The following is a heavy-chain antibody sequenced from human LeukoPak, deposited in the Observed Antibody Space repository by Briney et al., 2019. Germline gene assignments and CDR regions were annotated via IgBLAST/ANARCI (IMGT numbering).Heavy chain of an antibody. D-gene: IGHD6-6*01. CDR3: AREESRSSSLNWFDP. CDR1: GGSISTYY. V-gene: IGHV4-59*01. Sequence: PSETLSLTCTVSGGSISTYYWSWMRQPPGKGLDWIGYIYYTGSTNYNPSLKSRLTISVDTSENQFSLKLSSVTAADTAVYYCAREESRSSSLNWFDPWGQGTLVTVSS. J-gene: IGHJ5*02. CDR2: IYYTGST.